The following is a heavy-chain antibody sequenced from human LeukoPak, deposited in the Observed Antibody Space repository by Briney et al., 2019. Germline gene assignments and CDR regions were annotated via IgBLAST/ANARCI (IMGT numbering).Heavy chain of an antibody. J-gene: IGHJ4*02. CDR1: GFTFSSYG. Sequence: DPGGSLRLSCAASGFTFSSYGMHWVRQAPGKGLEWVAFIRYDGSNKYYADSVKGRFTISRDNSKNTLDLQMNSLRVEDTAVYYCAKDPTSYYYDSSVDYWGQGTLVTVSS. CDR2: IRYDGSNK. V-gene: IGHV3-30*02. D-gene: IGHD3-22*01. CDR3: AKDPTSYYYDSSVDY.